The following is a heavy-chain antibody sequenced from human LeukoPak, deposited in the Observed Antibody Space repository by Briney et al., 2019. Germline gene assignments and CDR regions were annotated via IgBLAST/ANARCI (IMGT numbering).Heavy chain of an antibody. J-gene: IGHJ5*02. CDR2: IRSNSDGGSI. V-gene: IGHV3-15*07. Sequence: GGSLRLSCATSGFTFSNAWMSWVRQAPGKGLEWVGRIRSNSDGGSIDYAAPVKGRFTLSRDDSKTTLYLQMNSLQTEDTAVYYCATDFYDSTWGQGTLVTVSS. D-gene: IGHD3-22*01. CDR3: ATDFYDST. CDR1: GFTFSNAW.